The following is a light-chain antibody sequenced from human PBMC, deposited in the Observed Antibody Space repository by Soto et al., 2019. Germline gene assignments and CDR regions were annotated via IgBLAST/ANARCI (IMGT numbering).Light chain of an antibody. CDR1: QSINTW. CDR2: DGP. V-gene: IGKV1-5*01. CDR3: QQDQTYSRT. Sequence: DMQMTQSPSTVSASVGDRITITCRARQSINTWLAWYRQIPGEAPQLLLDDGPTITMGVPSRFSGSGSGTDFTLSISRLQPDDFATYYCQQDQTYSRTFGQGTKVEVK. J-gene: IGKJ1*01.